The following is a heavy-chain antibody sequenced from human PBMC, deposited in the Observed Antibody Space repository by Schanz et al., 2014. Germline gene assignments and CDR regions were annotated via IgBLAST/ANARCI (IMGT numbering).Heavy chain of an antibody. Sequence: EVHLVESGGGLVQPGGSLRLSCAASGFNFITFAMSWVRQAPGKGPEWVSAIGGDASRTYYADSVKGRFTISRDNSKRPLYLQINSLRPDDPAVYYCARPPPLVRGIAGWFGPWGQGSLVTVSS. D-gene: IGHD3-10*01. CDR1: GFNFITFA. J-gene: IGHJ5*02. V-gene: IGHV3-23*04. CDR3: ARPPPLVRGIAGWFGP. CDR2: IGGDASRT.